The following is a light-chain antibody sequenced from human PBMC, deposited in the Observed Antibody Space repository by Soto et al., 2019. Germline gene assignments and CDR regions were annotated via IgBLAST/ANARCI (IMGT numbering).Light chain of an antibody. V-gene: IGKV3-15*01. CDR1: QSVSSN. Sequence: EIVMTQSPATLSVSPGERATLSCRASQSVSSNLAWYQQKLGQAPRLRSYGAATRATGIPARFSGSGSVTEFTLIISSLQSEDFAVYYCQEYNDCPRT. CDR2: GAA. CDR3: QEYNDCPRT. J-gene: IGKJ1*01.